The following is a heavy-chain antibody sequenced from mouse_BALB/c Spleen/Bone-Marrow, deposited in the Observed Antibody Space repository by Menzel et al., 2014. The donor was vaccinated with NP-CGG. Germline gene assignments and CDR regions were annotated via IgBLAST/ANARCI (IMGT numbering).Heavy chain of an antibody. J-gene: IGHJ3*01. CDR1: GYTFTSYY. CDR2: INPSNGGT. CDR3: TREGDSPFAY. Sequence: VKLQESGAELVKPGASVKLSCKASGYTFTSYYMYWVKQRPGQGLVWIGEINPSNGGTNFNEKFKSKATLTVDTSSSTAYMQLSSLTSEDSAVYYCTREGDSPFAYWGQGTLVTVSA. V-gene: IGHV1S81*02. D-gene: IGHD2-13*01.